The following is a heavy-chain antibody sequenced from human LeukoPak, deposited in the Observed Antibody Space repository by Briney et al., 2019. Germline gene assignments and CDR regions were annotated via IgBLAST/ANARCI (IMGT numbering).Heavy chain of an antibody. V-gene: IGHV1-8*03. CDR2: MNPNSGNT. Sequence: ASVKVSCKASGYSFTSYGINWVRQATGQGLEWMGWMNPNSGNTGYAQKFQGRVTITRNTSISTAYMELSSLRSEDTAVYYCAREGHCTNGVCYTNAFDIWGQGTMVTVSS. J-gene: IGHJ3*02. D-gene: IGHD2-8*01. CDR3: AREGHCTNGVCYTNAFDI. CDR1: GYSFTSYG.